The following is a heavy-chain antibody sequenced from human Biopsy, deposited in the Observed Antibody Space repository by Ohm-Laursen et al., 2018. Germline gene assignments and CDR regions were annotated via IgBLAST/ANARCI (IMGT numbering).Heavy chain of an antibody. CDR3: ARGEVTFGELIVSLDS. Sequence: ASVKASCKTSGYNFISYSINWVRQAPGQGLEWMGWIRPLNGDTKYGQKFQDRVTMTTDTSTSTVYMELTSLRSDDPAVYYCARGEVTFGELIVSLDSWGQGTLVTVSS. V-gene: IGHV1-18*01. J-gene: IGHJ4*02. CDR1: GYNFISYS. CDR2: IRPLNGDT. D-gene: IGHD3-16*02.